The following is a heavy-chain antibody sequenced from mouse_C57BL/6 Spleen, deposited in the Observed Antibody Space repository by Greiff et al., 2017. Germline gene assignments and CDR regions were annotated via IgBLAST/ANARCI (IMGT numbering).Heavy chain of an antibody. Sequence: LVEPGASVKISCKASGYAFSSSWMNWVKQRPGKGLEWIGRIYPGDGDTNYNGKFKGKATLTADKSSSTAYMQLSSLTSEDSAVYFCASPWFAYWGQGTLVTVSA. V-gene: IGHV1-82*01. CDR3: ASPWFAY. CDR1: GYAFSSSW. J-gene: IGHJ3*01. CDR2: IYPGDGDT.